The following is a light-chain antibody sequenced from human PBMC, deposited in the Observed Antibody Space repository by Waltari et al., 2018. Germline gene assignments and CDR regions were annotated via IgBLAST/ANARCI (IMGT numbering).Light chain of an antibody. V-gene: IGKV1-5*01. CDR3: QQYDFYSLT. Sequence: DIQMTQSPSTLSASEGDRVTITCRASHTINNYLAWYQQKPGKAPKLVIYDASSLESGVPSRFSGSGSGTEFTLTISSLQPDDFATYYCQQYDFYSLTFGGGTRVDFK. J-gene: IGKJ4*01. CDR1: HTINNY. CDR2: DAS.